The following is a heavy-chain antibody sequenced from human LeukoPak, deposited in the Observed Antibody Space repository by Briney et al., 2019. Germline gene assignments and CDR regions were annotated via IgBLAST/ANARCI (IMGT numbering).Heavy chain of an antibody. J-gene: IGHJ6*03. V-gene: IGHV4-59*01. D-gene: IGHD6-13*01. Sequence: PSETLSLTCTVSDDSITIYYWSWVRQPPGKGLEWIGYIDHTGITNYNPSLNSRVTISRDTSKNHFSLELSSATAADTAVYFCARVRVSSSTWYSTYYYYFYMDVWGKGTTVTVSS. CDR1: DDSITIYY. CDR3: ARVRVSSSTWYSTYYYYFYMDV. CDR2: IDHTGIT.